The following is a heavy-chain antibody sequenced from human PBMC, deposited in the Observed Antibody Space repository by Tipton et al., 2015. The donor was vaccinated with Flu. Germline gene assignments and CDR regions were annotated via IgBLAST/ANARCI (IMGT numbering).Heavy chain of an antibody. CDR1: GDSMSSFY. V-gene: IGHV4-4*07. J-gene: IGHJ4*02. CDR2: MSASGSS. CDR3: ARGSGSGTDVTFYF. D-gene: IGHD3-10*01. Sequence: TLSLTCTVSGDSMSSFYWTWIRQPAGKGLGWIGRMSASGSSKYKPSLKSRVTMSVDTSKNQFSLRLTSVTSADTAVYYCARGSGSGTDVTFYFWGQGTLVTVSS.